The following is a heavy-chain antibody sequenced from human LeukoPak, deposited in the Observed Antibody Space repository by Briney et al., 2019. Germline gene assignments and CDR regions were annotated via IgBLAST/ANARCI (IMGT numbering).Heavy chain of an antibody. V-gene: IGHV4-61*02. CDR1: GGSISSGTYY. CDR3: ASVRRGFGESSKYYSYYYMHV. J-gene: IGHJ6*03. Sequence: PSETLSLTCTVSGGSISSGTYYWSWIRQPAGTGLEWIGRIYTSGSTNYNPSLKSRVTISVDTSKNQFSLKLSSVTAADTAVYYCASVRRGFGESSKYYSYYYMHVWGNGTMVTIAS. CDR2: IYTSGST. D-gene: IGHD3-10*01.